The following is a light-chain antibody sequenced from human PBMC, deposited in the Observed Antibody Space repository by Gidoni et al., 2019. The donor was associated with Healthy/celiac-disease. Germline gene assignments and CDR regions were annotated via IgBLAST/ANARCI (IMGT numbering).Light chain of an antibody. CDR1: SANIGINP. J-gene: IGLJ2*01. CDR3: AAWDDSLNVVV. Sequence: QSVLTQPPSASGTPGQRVTISCSGSSANIGINPVNWYQQLPGTAPKLLIYSNDQLPSGVPDRFSGSKAGTLASLAISGLQSEDEADYYCAAWDDSLNVVVFGGGTKLTVL. V-gene: IGLV1-44*01. CDR2: SND.